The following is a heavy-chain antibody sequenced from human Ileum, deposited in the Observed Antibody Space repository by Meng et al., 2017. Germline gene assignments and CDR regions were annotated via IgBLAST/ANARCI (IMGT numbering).Heavy chain of an antibody. CDR2: ISDDGSVK. CDR3: ARWVGYCRGGTCHDDAFDI. Sequence: GESLKISCAASGFSFSDYYMSWIRQSPGKGLERVSYISDDGSVKFYTDSVRGRFTISRDNAKNSLFLQMNSLRAEDMAFYYCARWVGYCRGGTCHDDAFDIWGQGTMVTVSS. D-gene: IGHD2-15*01. V-gene: IGHV3-11*04. J-gene: IGHJ3*02. CDR1: GFSFSDYY.